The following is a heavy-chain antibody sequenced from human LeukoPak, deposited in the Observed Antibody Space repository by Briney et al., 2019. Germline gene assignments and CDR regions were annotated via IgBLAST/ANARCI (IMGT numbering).Heavy chain of an antibody. J-gene: IGHJ4*02. D-gene: IGHD6-19*01. V-gene: IGHV5-51*01. CDR3: ARTTTYSSGWYGAY. CDR2: IYGGDSET. Sequence: GESLKISCKVSGFSYSDYWIGWVRQMPGKGLEWMGIIYGGDSETRYSPSLQGQVTISADKSINTAYLQWSSLKASDTAMYYCARTTTYSSGWYGAYWGQGTLVTVSS. CDR1: GFSYSDYW.